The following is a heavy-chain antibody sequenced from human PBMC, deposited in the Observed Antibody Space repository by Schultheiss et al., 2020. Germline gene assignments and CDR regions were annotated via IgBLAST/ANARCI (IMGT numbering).Heavy chain of an antibody. CDR2: VYYSGST. Sequence: SETLSLTCTVSGGSISSSSYYWSWIRQPPGKGLEWIGYVYYSGSTNYNPSLKSRVTISVDTSKNQFSLKVRSVTAADTALYYCVRDVGRKRLGYYHVMDVWGQGTPVTVSS. CDR1: GGSISSSSYY. CDR3: VRDVGRKRLGYYHVMDV. J-gene: IGHJ6*02. D-gene: IGHD1-14*01. V-gene: IGHV4-61*05.